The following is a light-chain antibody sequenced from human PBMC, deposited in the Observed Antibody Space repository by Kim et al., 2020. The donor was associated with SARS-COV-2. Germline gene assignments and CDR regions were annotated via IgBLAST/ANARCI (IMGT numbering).Light chain of an antibody. Sequence: SSELTQPPSVSVSPGQTASITCSGDKLGDKYACWYQQKPGQSPVLVIYQDSKRPSGIPERFSGSNSGNTATLTISGTQAMDEADYYCQAWDSSTAFGGGTQLTDL. CDR1: KLGDKY. J-gene: IGLJ2*01. CDR3: QAWDSSTA. CDR2: QDS. V-gene: IGLV3-1*01.